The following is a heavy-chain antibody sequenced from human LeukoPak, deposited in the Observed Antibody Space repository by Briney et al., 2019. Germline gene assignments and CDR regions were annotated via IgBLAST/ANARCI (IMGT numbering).Heavy chain of an antibody. Sequence: PSETLSLTCTVSGGSISSSSYYWGWIRQPPGKGLEWIGSIYYSGSTYYNPSLKSRVTISVDTSKNQFSLRLSSVTASDTAVYYCARDLSDSSGAMDVWGKGTTVTISS. D-gene: IGHD3-22*01. CDR1: GGSISSSSYY. V-gene: IGHV4-39*02. CDR3: ARDLSDSSGAMDV. CDR2: IYYSGST. J-gene: IGHJ6*03.